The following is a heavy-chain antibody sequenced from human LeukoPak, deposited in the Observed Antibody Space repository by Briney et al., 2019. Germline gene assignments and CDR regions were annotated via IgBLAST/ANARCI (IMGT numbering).Heavy chain of an antibody. CDR1: GGSISSYY. CDR3: ARLKYSGYDFGSYCYYYMDV. CDR2: IYYSGST. Sequence: SETLSLTCTVSGGSISSYYWSWIRQPPGKGLEWIGYIYYSGSTNYSPSLKSRVTIAVDTSKNQFSLKLSSVTAADTAVYYCARLKYSGYDFGSYCYYYMDVWGKGTTVTVSS. V-gene: IGHV4-59*01. J-gene: IGHJ6*03. D-gene: IGHD5-12*01.